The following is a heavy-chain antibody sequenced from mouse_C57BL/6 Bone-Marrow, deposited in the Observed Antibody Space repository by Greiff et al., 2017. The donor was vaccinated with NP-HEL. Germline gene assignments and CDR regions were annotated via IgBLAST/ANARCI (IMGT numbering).Heavy chain of an antibody. J-gene: IGHJ3*01. CDR2: INSDGGST. CDR1: EYEFPSHD. Sequence: EVKLMESGGGLVQPGESLKLSCESNEYEFPSHDMSWVRQTPEKRLELVAAINSDGGSTYYPDSMERRFIISRDNTKKTLYLQMSSLRSEDTALYYCARHSRGKTRFAYWGQGTLVTVSA. V-gene: IGHV5-2*01. CDR3: ARHSRGKTRFAY. D-gene: IGHD1-1*01.